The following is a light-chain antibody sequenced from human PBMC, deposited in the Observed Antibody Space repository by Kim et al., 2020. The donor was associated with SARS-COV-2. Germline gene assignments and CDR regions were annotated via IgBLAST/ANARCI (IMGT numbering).Light chain of an antibody. J-gene: IGKJ4*01. CDR1: QNVNHN. CDR3: QQRNNWPLT. V-gene: IGKV3-11*01. CDR2: LAS. Sequence: LSPGERATLSCRASQNVNHNLDWYQQKPGQAPRLLIDLASYRAAGIPVRFSGSGFGTDFTLSIGSLEPDDFAVYYCQQRNNWPLTFGGGTKVDIK.